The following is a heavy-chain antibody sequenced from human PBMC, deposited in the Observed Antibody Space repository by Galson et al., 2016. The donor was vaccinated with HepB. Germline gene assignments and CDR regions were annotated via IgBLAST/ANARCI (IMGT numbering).Heavy chain of an antibody. CDR1: GASLSYYY. D-gene: IGHD2-2*01. J-gene: IGHJ4*02. CDR3: ARLNAGAVGY. CDR2: IYHSGST. V-gene: IGHV4-59*12. Sequence: SETLSLTCSVSGASLSYYYWSWIRQPPGKGLEWIGYIYHSGSTNYNPSLKSRVTISIDTSKTQFSLNLSSVTAADTAVYYCARLNAGAVGYWGQGTLVTVSS.